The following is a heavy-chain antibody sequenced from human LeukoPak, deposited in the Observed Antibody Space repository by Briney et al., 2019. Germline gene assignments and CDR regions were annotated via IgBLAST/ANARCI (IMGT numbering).Heavy chain of an antibody. J-gene: IGHJ4*02. CDR3: ARQSASLGSYCFDY. Sequence: GESLKISCKGSGYSFTSYWIGWVRQMPGKGLEWMGIIYPGDSDTRYGPSFQGQVTISADKSISTAYLQWSSLKASDTTMYCCARQSASLGSYCFDYWGQGTLVTVSS. CDR1: GYSFTSYW. D-gene: IGHD7-27*01. V-gene: IGHV5-51*01. CDR2: IYPGDSDT.